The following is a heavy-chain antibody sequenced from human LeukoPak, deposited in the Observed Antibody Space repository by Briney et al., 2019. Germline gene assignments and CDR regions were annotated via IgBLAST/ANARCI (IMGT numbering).Heavy chain of an antibody. CDR1: GFTFSSYW. J-gene: IGHJ4*02. V-gene: IGHV3-7*01. D-gene: IGHD3-10*01. CDR2: IKQDGSET. CDR3: ARERASESYYKAPPFDL. Sequence: GGSLRLSCAASGFTFSSYWMSWVRQAPGKGLEWVGNIKQDGSETYYVDSVRGQYTISRDNGKNSLYLLMNSLRAEDTAVYYCARERASESYYKAPPFDLWGQGTLVTVSS.